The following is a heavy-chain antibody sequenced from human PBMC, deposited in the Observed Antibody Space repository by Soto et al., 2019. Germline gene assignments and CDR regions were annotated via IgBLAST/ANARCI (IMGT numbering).Heavy chain of an antibody. CDR3: ARDSIGYCSGGSCYRSAEFDY. D-gene: IGHD2-15*01. V-gene: IGHV1-69*06. CDR2: IIPIFGTA. Sequence: QVQLVQSGAEVKKPGSSVKVSCKASGGTFSSYAISWVRQAPGQGLEWMGGIIPIFGTANYAQKFQGRVTITAGKSTSTAYMELSSLRSEDTAVYYCARDSIGYCSGGSCYRSAEFDYWGQGTLVTVSS. J-gene: IGHJ4*02. CDR1: GGTFSSYA.